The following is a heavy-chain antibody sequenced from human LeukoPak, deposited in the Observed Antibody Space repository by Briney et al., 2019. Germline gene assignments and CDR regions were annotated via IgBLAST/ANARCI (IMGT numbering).Heavy chain of an antibody. CDR1: GFAFSSYG. D-gene: IGHD1-26*01. CDR3: AKDSGSYPLYYYYYMDV. J-gene: IGHJ6*03. V-gene: IGHV3-23*01. CDR2: ISGNGGST. Sequence: GGSLRLSCAASGFAFSSYGMSWVRQAPGKGLEWVSGISGNGGSTYYADSVKGRFTISRDNSKNTLYLQMNSLRAEDTAVYYCAKDSGSYPLYYYYYMDVWGKGTTVTVSS.